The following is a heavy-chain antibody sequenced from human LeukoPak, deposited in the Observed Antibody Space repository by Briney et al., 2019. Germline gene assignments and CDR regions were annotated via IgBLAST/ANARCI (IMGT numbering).Heavy chain of an antibody. V-gene: IGHV3-30-3*01. Sequence: GRSLRLSCAASGFIFSSYAMHWVRQAPGKGLECVAVISYDGSNKYYADSVKGRFTISRDNSKNTLYLQMNSLRAEDTAVYYCARVGHTMVRGVIPLWGQGTLVTVSS. CDR3: ARVGHTMVRGVIPL. CDR1: GFIFSSYA. CDR2: ISYDGSNK. J-gene: IGHJ4*02. D-gene: IGHD3-10*01.